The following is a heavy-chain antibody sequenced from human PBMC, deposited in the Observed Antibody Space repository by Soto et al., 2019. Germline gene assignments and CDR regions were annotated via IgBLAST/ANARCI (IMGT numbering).Heavy chain of an antibody. CDR2: INHSGST. Sequence: SETLSLTCAVYGGSFSGYYWSWVRQRPGKGLEWIGEINHSGSTNYNPSLKSRVTISVDTSKNQFSLKLSSVTAADTAVYYCAVTTNQFEGTPFYYWGQGTLVTVSS. CDR3: AVTTNQFEGTPFYY. D-gene: IGHD4-17*01. J-gene: IGHJ4*02. V-gene: IGHV4-34*01. CDR1: GGSFSGYY.